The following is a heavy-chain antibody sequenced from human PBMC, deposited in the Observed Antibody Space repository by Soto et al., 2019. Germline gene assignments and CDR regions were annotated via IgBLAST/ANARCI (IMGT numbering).Heavy chain of an antibody. CDR3: ARRDWGGYFDY. CDR2: IYYTGAT. V-gene: IGHV4-39*01. Sequence: QLQLQESGPGLVKPSETLSLICTVSGGSISNSDYYWGWIRQPPGKGPEWIAKIYYTGATDLNPSFKSRVTMSVDTAQNQFSLNLISVTAADTAMYYCARRDWGGYFDYWGQGILVTVSS. D-gene: IGHD3-3*01. J-gene: IGHJ4*02. CDR1: GGSISNSDYY.